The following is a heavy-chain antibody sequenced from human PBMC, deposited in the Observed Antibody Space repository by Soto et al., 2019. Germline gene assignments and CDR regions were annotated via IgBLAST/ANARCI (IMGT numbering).Heavy chain of an antibody. CDR2: INHSGST. Sequence: SETLSLTCAVYGGSFSAYYWSWIRQPPGKGLEWIGEINHSGSTNYNPSLKSRVTISVDTSKNQLSLKLSSVTAADTAVYYCARGQVAVVVAATISWFDPWGQGTLVTVSS. CDR3: ARGQVAVVVAATISWFDP. D-gene: IGHD2-15*01. V-gene: IGHV4-34*01. J-gene: IGHJ5*02. CDR1: GGSFSAYY.